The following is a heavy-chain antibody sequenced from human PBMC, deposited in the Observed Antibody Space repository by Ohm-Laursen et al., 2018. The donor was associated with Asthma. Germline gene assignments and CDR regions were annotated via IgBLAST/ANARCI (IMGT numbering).Heavy chain of an antibody. CDR1: GGSISSYY. D-gene: IGHD6-6*01. V-gene: IGHV4-59*01. CDR2: FFLRGND. J-gene: IGHJ4*02. Sequence: TLSLTWTVSGGSISSYYWSWIRQPPGKGLEWIGYFFLRGNDNYNPSLKSRVTMSMGTSRDQFPLRLSSVTAADTAVYYCARVGIAARVIDYWGQGTLVTVSS. CDR3: ARVGIAARVIDY.